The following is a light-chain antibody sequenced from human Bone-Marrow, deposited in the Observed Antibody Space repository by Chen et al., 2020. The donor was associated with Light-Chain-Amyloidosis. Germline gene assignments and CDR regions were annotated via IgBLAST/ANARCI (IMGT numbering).Light chain of an antibody. CDR2: SND. CDR3: ATWDDSLKV. Sequence: SVLTQPPSASGTPGQRVTISCSGSSSNIGSNTVNWYQQLPGTAPKLLMFSNDQRPSGVPDRFSGSKSGTSASLGISGLQSEDEAEYYCATWDDSLKVIGGGTKLTVL. CDR1: SSNIGSNT. J-gene: IGLJ3*02. V-gene: IGLV1-44*01.